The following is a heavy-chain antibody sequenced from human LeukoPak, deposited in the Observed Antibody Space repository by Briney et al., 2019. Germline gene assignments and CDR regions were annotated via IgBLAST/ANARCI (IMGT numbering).Heavy chain of an antibody. CDR1: GFTFSSYW. V-gene: IGHV3-7*01. J-gene: IGHJ4*02. D-gene: IGHD3-9*01. CDR3: ARDILTGTDFDY. Sequence: GGSLRLSCAASGFTFSSYWMSWVRQAPGEGLEWVANIKQDGSEKYYVDSVKGRFTISRGNAKNSLYLQMNSLRAEDTAVYYCARDILTGTDFDYWGQGTLVTVSS. CDR2: IKQDGSEK.